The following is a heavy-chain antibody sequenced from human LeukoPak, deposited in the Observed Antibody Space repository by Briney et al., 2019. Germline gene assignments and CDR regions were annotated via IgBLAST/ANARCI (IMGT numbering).Heavy chain of an antibody. CDR1: GFIFNVYS. V-gene: IGHV3-48*01. J-gene: IGHJ4*02. Sequence: GGPLRLSCGASGFIFNVYSVSWVRQAPGKGVEWIAYFTSSGRTIHYADSVKAQFTISRDNAKQSLYLQMNNLRVEDTAVYYCARVAVEMDHDYWGQGTLVTVAS. CDR3: ARVAVEMDHDY. D-gene: IGHD5-24*01. CDR2: FTSSGRTI.